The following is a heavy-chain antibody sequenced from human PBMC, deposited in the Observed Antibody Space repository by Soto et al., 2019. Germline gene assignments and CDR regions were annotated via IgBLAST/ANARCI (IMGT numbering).Heavy chain of an antibody. J-gene: IGHJ4*02. Sequence: GGSLRLSCAASGFTFSSYAMSWVRQAPGKGLEWVSAISGSGGSTYYADSVKGRFTISRDNSKNTLYLQMNSLRAEDTAVYYCAKGLKVVLEWLFPLLYFDYWGQGTLVTVSS. CDR1: GFTFSSYA. V-gene: IGHV3-23*01. CDR3: AKGLKVVLEWLFPLLYFDY. CDR2: ISGSGGST. D-gene: IGHD3-3*01.